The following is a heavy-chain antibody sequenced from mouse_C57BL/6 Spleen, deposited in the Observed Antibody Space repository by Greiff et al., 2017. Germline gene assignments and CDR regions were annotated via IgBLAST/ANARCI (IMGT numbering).Heavy chain of an antibody. Sequence: EVKLMESGGGLVKPGGSLKLSCAASGFTFSDYGMHWVRQAPEKGLEWVAYISSGSSTIYYADTVKGRFTISRDNAKNTLFLQMTSLRSEDTAMYYCARIGIYYYGSRPRDYWGKGTSVTVSS. CDR2: ISSGSSTI. J-gene: IGHJ4*01. D-gene: IGHD1-1*01. CDR3: ARIGIYYYGSRPRDY. V-gene: IGHV5-17*01. CDR1: GFTFSDYG.